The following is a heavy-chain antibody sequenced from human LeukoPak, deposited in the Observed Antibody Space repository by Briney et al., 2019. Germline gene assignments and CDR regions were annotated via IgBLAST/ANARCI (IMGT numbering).Heavy chain of an antibody. Sequence: PSETLSLTCTVSGGSISSYYWSWIRQPPGKGLEWIGYIYYSGSTNYNPSLKSRVTISVDTSKNQFSLKLSSVTAADTAVYYCELYYYDSSGYYHDAFDIWGQGTMVTVSS. CDR2: IYYSGST. V-gene: IGHV4-59*12. CDR3: ELYYYDSSGYYHDAFDI. J-gene: IGHJ3*02. CDR1: GGSISSYY. D-gene: IGHD3-22*01.